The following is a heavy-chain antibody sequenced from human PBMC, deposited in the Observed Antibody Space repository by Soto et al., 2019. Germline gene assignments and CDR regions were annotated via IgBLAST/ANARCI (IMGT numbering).Heavy chain of an antibody. CDR1: GGSISSYY. D-gene: IGHD6-13*01. V-gene: IGHV4-39*01. Sequence: SETLSLTCNVSGGSISSYYWSWIRQPPGKGLEWIGSIYYSGSTYYNPSLKSRVTISVDTSKNQFSLKLSSVTAADTAVYYCARQGIAAAGYYYYYGMDVWGQGTTVTVSS. CDR2: IYYSGST. J-gene: IGHJ6*02. CDR3: ARQGIAAAGYYYYYGMDV.